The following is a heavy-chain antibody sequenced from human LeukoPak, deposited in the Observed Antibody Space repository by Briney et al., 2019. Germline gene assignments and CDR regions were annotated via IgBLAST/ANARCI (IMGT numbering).Heavy chain of an antibody. J-gene: IGHJ4*02. CDR3: ARPVDTASLVN. CDR1: GYTFINYY. D-gene: IGHD5-18*01. V-gene: IGHV1-46*01. CDR2: INPSGGSA. Sequence: GASVKVSCKASGYTFINYYMHWVRQAPGQGLEWMGIINPSGGSAYYAQKSQGRVTMTSDVSTSTFHMELSSLRSEDTAVYYCARPVDTASLVNWGQGTLVTVSS.